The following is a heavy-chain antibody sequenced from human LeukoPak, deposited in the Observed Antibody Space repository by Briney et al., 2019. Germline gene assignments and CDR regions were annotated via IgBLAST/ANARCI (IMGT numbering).Heavy chain of an antibody. J-gene: IGHJ4*02. CDR3: TSLKGRDGYNHLDY. D-gene: IGHD5-24*01. CDR2: IYYSGST. V-gene: IGHV4-59*01. CDR1: GGSISSYY. Sequence: PSETLSLTCTVSGGSISSYYWSWIRQPPGKGLEWIGYIYYSGSTNYNPSLKSRVTISVDTSKNQFSLKLSSVTAADMAVYYCTSLKGRDGYNHLDYWGQGTLVTVSS.